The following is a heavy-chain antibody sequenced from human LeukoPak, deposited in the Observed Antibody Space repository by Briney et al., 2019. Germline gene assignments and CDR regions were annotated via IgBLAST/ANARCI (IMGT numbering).Heavy chain of an antibody. Sequence: ASVKVSCKASGYTFTSYDINWVRQATGQGLEWMGWMNPNSGNTGYAQKFQGRVTMTRNTSISTAYMELSSLRSEDTAVYYCARGPIRRWLQRRGSFDYWGQGTLVTVSS. CDR1: GYTFTSYD. V-gene: IGHV1-8*01. CDR3: ARGPIRRWLQRRGSFDY. D-gene: IGHD5-24*01. J-gene: IGHJ4*02. CDR2: MNPNSGNT.